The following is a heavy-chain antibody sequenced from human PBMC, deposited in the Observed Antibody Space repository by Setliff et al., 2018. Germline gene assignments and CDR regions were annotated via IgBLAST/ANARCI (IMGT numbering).Heavy chain of an antibody. CDR1: GGTFGTNA. CDR3: ARERVYATSGGYYYYYGMDV. CDR2: IIPVVGAT. Sequence: SVKVSCKASGGTFGTNAVSWVRQAPGQGLEWMGGIIPVVGATSFAQKFQGRVTITTDESTSTAYMELSSLRSEDTAVYYCARERVYATSGGYYYYYGMDVWGQGTTVTVSS. D-gene: IGHD2-8*01. V-gene: IGHV1-69*05. J-gene: IGHJ6*02.